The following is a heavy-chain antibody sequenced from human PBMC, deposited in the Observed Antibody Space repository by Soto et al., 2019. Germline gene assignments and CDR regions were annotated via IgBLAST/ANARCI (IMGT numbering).Heavy chain of an antibody. CDR2: ISYDGSNK. J-gene: IGHJ4*02. V-gene: IGHV3-30*18. CDR3: AKSSLADYYDSSGYYLY. D-gene: IGHD3-22*01. Sequence: GGSLRLSCAASGFTFSSYGMHWVRQAPGKGLEWVAVISYDGSNKYYADSVKGRFTISRDNSKNTLYLQMNSLRAEDTAVYYCAKSSLADYYDSSGYYLYWGQGTLVTVSS. CDR1: GFTFSSYG.